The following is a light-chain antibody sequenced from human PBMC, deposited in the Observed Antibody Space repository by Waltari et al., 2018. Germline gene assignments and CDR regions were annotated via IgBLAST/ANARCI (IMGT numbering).Light chain of an antibody. CDR2: AAF. V-gene: IGKV1-9*01. Sequence: IQLTQSPSSLSASVGDRVTITCRASQGISSYLAWYQQKPGKAPNLLIYAAFTLQSGVPSRFSGGGSGTDFTLTISSLQPEDFATYYCQQFNTYPLTFGQGTRLEIK. CDR3: QQFNTYPLT. CDR1: QGISSY. J-gene: IGKJ5*01.